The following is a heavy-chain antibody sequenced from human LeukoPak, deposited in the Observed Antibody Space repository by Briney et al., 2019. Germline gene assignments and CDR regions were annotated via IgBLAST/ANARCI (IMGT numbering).Heavy chain of an antibody. CDR3: VRAAHYYYYGMDV. J-gene: IGHJ6*02. CDR1: GYTFSDYY. CDR2: FNTNTGGT. D-gene: IGHD6-25*01. Sequence: SSVKVSFKGTGYTFSDYYLHWVRQAPGQGLDWMCRFNTNTGGTNSPQKFQDGVTITMDTPTNTDYMEVSRLRANDRAVYYFVRAAHYYYYGMDVWGQGTTVTVSS. V-gene: IGHV1-2*06.